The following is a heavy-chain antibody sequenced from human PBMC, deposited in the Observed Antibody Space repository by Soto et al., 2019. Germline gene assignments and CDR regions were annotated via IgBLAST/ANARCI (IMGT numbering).Heavy chain of an antibody. CDR1: GYTFTSYY. Sequence: ASVKVSCKASGYTFTSYYMHWVRQAPGQGLEWMGIINPSGGSTSYAQKFQGRVIMTRDTSTSTVYMELSSLRSEDTAVYYCAAYSGYDYGQGNYYYGMDVWGQGTTVTVSS. V-gene: IGHV1-46*01. CDR3: AAYSGYDYGQGNYYYGMDV. J-gene: IGHJ6*01. D-gene: IGHD5-12*01. CDR2: INPSGGST.